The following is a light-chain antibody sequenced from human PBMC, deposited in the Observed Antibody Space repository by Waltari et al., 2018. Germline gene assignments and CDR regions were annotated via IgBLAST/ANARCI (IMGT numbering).Light chain of an antibody. V-gene: IGLV2-23*02. CDR1: SSDHGCYYY. Sequence: QSALTQPASVSRSPGQSLTIPCTGTSSDHGCYYYVSWYQQHPRKAPKLMIYHVNKRPSEVSNRFSGSKSGNTASLTISGLQAGDEADYYCCSYAGTNTVVFGGGTKLTVL. J-gene: IGLJ2*01. CDR2: HVN. CDR3: CSYAGTNTVV.